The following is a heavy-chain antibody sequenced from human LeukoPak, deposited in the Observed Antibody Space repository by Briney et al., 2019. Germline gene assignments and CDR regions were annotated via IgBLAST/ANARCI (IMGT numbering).Heavy chain of an antibody. D-gene: IGHD5-18*01. Sequence: SETLSLTCAVYGGSFSGYYWSWIRQPPGKGLEWIGEINHSGSANYNPSLKSRVTISVDTSKNQFSLKLSSVTAADTAVYYCARVRQLWPRGYYYGVDVWGQGTTVTVSS. CDR2: INHSGSA. CDR1: GGSFSGYY. J-gene: IGHJ6*02. CDR3: ARVRQLWPRGYYYGVDV. V-gene: IGHV4-34*01.